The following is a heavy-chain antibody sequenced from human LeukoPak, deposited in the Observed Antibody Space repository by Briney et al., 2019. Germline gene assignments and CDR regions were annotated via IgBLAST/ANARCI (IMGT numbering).Heavy chain of an antibody. CDR1: GGSISTYY. CDR3: ARVGDYALKD. Sequence: ASETLSLTCTVSGGSISTYYWSWIRQPAGKGLEWIGHIYTSGSTNYNPSLKSRVTMSVDTSKNQFSLKVTSVTAADTAMYYCARVGDYALKDWGQGTLVTVSS. V-gene: IGHV4-4*07. J-gene: IGHJ4*02. CDR2: IYTSGST. D-gene: IGHD4-17*01.